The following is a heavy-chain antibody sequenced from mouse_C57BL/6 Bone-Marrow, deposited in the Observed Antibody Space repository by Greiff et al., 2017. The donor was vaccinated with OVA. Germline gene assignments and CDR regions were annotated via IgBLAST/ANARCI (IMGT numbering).Heavy chain of an antibody. CDR1: GFTFSSYA. V-gene: IGHV5-4*01. Sequence: EVQLVESGGGLVKPGGSLKLSCAASGFTFSSYAMSWVRQTPEKRLEWVATISDGGSYTYYPANVQGRFTISRDNANNTLYLQMSHLKSEDTAMYYCARAPNCEGGYFDYWGQGTTLTVSS. D-gene: IGHD4-1*01. CDR2: ISDGGSYT. CDR3: ARAPNCEGGYFDY. J-gene: IGHJ2*01.